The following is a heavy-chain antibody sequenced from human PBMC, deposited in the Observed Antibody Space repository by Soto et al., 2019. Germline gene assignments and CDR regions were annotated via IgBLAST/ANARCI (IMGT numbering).Heavy chain of an antibody. V-gene: IGHV3-7*03. Sequence: PGWSMRLSCAASGFTFSSYWMSWVRQAPGKGLEWVANIKEDGGDQYYVDSVKGRSTISRDNAKNSLYLQMNSLRAEDTAVYYCARDEEVDYWCQGSLETVSS. CDR2: IKEDGGDQ. CDR3: ARDEEVDY. J-gene: IGHJ4*02. CDR1: GFTFSSYW.